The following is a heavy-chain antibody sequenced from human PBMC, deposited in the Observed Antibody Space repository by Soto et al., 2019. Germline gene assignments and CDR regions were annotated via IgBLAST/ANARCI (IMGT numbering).Heavy chain of an antibody. D-gene: IGHD3-10*01. Sequence: PSETLSLTCTVSGGSISSYYWSWIRQPPGKGLEWIGYIYYSGSTNYNPSLKSRVTISVDTSKNQFSLKLSSVTAADTAVYYCGRGGAEGTMVRGPRRNWFDPWGPGTLVTVSS. CDR1: GGSISSYY. CDR3: GRGGAEGTMVRGPRRNWFDP. J-gene: IGHJ5*02. CDR2: IYYSGST. V-gene: IGHV4-59*12.